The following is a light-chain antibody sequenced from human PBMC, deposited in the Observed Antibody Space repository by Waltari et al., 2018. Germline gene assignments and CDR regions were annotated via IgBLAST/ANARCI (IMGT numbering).Light chain of an antibody. Sequence: DIVMTQSPLSLPVTPGEPASISCRSSQSLLHSNGYNYLDWYLQKPGQSPQLLIYLGSNRSSGVPDRFRGRGSGTDFTLKISRVEAEDVGVYYCMQALQTLLTFGGGTQVEIK. J-gene: IGKJ4*01. CDR1: QSLLHSNGYNY. CDR2: LGS. CDR3: MQALQTLLT. V-gene: IGKV2-28*01.